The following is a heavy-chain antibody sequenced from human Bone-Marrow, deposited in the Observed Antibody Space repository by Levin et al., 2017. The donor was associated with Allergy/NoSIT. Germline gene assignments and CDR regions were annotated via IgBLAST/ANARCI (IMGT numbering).Heavy chain of an antibody. Sequence: PSGGSLRLSCAASGFSFSNYWMHWVRQAPGKGLMWVSRIKTDGITTDYADSVKGRFTISRDNAKSTLFLQMNSLSVEDTAMYYCATGEGAAPGISNYWGHGTLVTVSS. J-gene: IGHJ4*01. CDR1: GFSFSNYW. CDR2: IKTDGITT. CDR3: ATGEGAAPGISNY. D-gene: IGHD6-13*01. V-gene: IGHV3-74*01.